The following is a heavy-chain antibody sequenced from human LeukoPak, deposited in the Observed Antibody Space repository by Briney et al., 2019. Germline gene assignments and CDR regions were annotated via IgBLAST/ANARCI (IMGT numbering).Heavy chain of an antibody. CDR2: IYSDGST. CDR3: AREGPVSNWFDP. CDR1: GFSVITNY. V-gene: IGHV3-66*01. Sequence: GGSLRLSCAASGFSVITNYMSWVRQAPGKGLEWVSVIYSDGSTYYSISVKGRFTISRDNAKNSLYLQMNSLRAEDTAVYYCAREGPVSNWFDPWGQGTLVTVSS. J-gene: IGHJ5*02.